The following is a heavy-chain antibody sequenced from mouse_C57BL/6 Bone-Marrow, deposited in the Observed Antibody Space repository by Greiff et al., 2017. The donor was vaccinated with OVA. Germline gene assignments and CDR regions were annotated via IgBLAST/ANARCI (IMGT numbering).Heavy chain of an antibody. CDR1: GFSLTSYG. V-gene: IGHV2-6*01. Sequence: QRVESGPGLVAPSQSLSITCTVSGFSLTSYGVDWVRQSPGKGLEWLGVIWGVGSTNYNSALKSRLSISKDNSKSQVFLKMNSLQTDDTAMYYGARDYYGSRDYAMDYWGQGTSVTVSS. D-gene: IGHD1-1*01. CDR3: ARDYYGSRDYAMDY. J-gene: IGHJ4*01. CDR2: IWGVGST.